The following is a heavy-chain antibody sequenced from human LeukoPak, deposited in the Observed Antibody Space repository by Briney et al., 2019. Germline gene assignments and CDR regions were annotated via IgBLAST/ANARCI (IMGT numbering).Heavy chain of an antibody. CDR2: IYPGDSDT. D-gene: IGHD3-3*01. CDR3: ARVTIFGVVITTSWFDP. J-gene: IGHJ5*02. V-gene: IGHV5-51*01. Sequence: GESLQISCKGSGYSFTSYWIGWVRQMPGKDLEWMGIIYPGDSDTRYSPSFQGQVTISADKSISTAYLQWSSLKASDTAMYYCARVTIFGVVITTSWFDPWGQGTLVTVSS. CDR1: GYSFTSYW.